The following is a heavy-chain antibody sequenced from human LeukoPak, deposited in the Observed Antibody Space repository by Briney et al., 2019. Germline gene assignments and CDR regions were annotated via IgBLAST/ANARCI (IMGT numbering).Heavy chain of an antibody. J-gene: IGHJ4*02. D-gene: IGHD6-13*01. Sequence: GGSLRLSCAASGFTVSSNYMSWVRQAPGKGLGWVSVIYSGGSTYYADSVKGRFTISRDNSKNTLYLQMNSLRAEDTAVYYCARGAAAEKIFDYWGQGTLVTVSS. V-gene: IGHV3-66*02. CDR3: ARGAAAEKIFDY. CDR2: IYSGGST. CDR1: GFTVSSNY.